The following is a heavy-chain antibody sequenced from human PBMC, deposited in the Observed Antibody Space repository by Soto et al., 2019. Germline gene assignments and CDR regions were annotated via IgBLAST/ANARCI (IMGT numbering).Heavy chain of an antibody. Sequence: PSETLSLTCTVSGGSVSSGNYYWSWIRQPPGKGLEWIGFIYYTGSTSYNPSLKSRVTISIDTSKNQCSLKLTSVTAADTAVYYCASALYCSGGSCSFDPWGQGTLGTVSS. D-gene: IGHD2-15*01. V-gene: IGHV4-61*01. CDR2: IYYTGST. J-gene: IGHJ5*02. CDR1: GGSVSSGNYY. CDR3: ASALYCSGGSCSFDP.